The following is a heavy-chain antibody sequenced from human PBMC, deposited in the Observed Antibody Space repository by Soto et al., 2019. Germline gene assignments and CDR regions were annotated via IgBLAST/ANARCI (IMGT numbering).Heavy chain of an antibody. V-gene: IGHV1-69*13. CDR2: IIPIFGTA. CDR1: GGTFSSYA. D-gene: IGHD5-12*01. CDR3: ARDRDGYNIPYFDY. Sequence: SSVKVSCKASGGTFSSYASSWVRQAPGQGLEWMGGIIPIFGTANYAQKCQGRVTITADESTSTAYMELSSLRSEDTAVYYCARDRDGYNIPYFDYWGQGTLVTVSS. J-gene: IGHJ4*02.